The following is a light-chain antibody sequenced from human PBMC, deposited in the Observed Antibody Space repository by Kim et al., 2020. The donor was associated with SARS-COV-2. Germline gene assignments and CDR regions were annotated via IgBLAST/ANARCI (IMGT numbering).Light chain of an antibody. CDR2: QDS. CDR1: KLGDKY. J-gene: IGLJ3*02. V-gene: IGLV3-1*01. Sequence: SYELTQPPSVSVSPGQTASITCSGDKLGDKYACWYQQKPGQSPVLVIYQDSKRPSGIPERFSGSNSGNTATLTISGTQAMDEADYYCQAWDSSTAVFGGGTPLTV. CDR3: QAWDSSTAV.